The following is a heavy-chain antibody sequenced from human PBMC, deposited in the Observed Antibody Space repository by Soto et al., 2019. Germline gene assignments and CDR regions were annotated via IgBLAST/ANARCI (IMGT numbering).Heavy chain of an antibody. CDR2: LYYGRSA. D-gene: IGHD3-22*01. V-gene: IGHV4-59*01. CDR1: GDSISSYY. Sequence: QVQLQESGPGLVKPSETLSLTCAVSGDSISSYYCMWIRQPTGKGLESIGYLYYGRSANYNPSLKSRVTLSVDTSTNQCSLTPSSITAADTAVYYCALRSMAVVPEYWGQGTLVTVSS. CDR3: ALRSMAVVPEY. J-gene: IGHJ4*02.